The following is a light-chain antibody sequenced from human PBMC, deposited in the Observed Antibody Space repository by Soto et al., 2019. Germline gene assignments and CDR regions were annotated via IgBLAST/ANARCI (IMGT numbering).Light chain of an antibody. Sequence: QSALTQPASVSGSPGQSITISCTGTSSDVGGYNYVSWYQQHPGKAPKLMIYEVSNRPSGVSNRFSGSKSGNTASLTISGLQAEDEADYYCSSYTSSRTRVFGTGPKLTVL. CDR3: SSYTSSRTRV. CDR1: SSDVGGYNY. J-gene: IGLJ1*01. V-gene: IGLV2-14*01. CDR2: EVS.